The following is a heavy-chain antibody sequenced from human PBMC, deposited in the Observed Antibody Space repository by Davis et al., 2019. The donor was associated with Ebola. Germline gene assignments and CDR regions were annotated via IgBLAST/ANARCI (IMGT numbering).Heavy chain of an antibody. Sequence: PSETLSLTCTVSGGSISSGSYYWSWIRQPAGKGLEWIGHIYTSGSTNYNPSLKSRVTISVDTSKNQFSLKLSSVTAADTAVYYCATGYSSGCYRYWGQGTLVTVSS. J-gene: IGHJ4*02. CDR1: GGSISSGSYY. CDR3: ATGYSSGCYRY. CDR2: IYTSGST. D-gene: IGHD6-19*01. V-gene: IGHV4-61*09.